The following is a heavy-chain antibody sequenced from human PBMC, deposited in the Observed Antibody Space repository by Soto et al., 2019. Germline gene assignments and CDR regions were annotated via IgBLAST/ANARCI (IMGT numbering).Heavy chain of an antibody. D-gene: IGHD6-19*01. V-gene: IGHV3-30*04. CDR1: GLTLSNYA. CDR3: ASWMQAVAADY. Sequence: QVQLVESGGGVVQPGRSLRLSCAASGLTLSNYAMHWVRQAPGKGLEWVAVISYDGSNRYYADSVKGRFTISRDNSKNTRYLQMNSLRAEEPAACYCASWMQAVAADYWGQGTMVTVSS. CDR2: ISYDGSNR. J-gene: IGHJ4*02.